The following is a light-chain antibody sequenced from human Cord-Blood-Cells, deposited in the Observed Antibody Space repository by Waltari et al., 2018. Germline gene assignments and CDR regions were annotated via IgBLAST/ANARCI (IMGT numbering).Light chain of an antibody. CDR2: DAS. V-gene: IGKV1-33*01. Sequence: DIQMTQSPSSLSASVGDRVTITCQASQDISNYLNWYQQKPGKAPKLLIYDASNLETGVPTRFSGSGSGTDSTFTISSLQPEDIATYYCQQYDNRPFGGGTKVEIK. CDR3: QQYDNRP. CDR1: QDISNY. J-gene: IGKJ4*01.